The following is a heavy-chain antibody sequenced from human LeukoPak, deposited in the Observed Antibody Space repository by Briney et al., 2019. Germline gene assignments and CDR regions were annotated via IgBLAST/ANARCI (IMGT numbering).Heavy chain of an antibody. CDR1: GFTFSSYS. V-gene: IGHV3-21*04. CDR2: ISSSSSYI. D-gene: IGHD6-6*01. J-gene: IGHJ6*03. CDR3: ARGAARSYYYYYMDV. Sequence: GGSLRLSCAASGFTFSSYSMNWVRQAPGKGLEWVSSISSSSSYIYYADSVKGRFTISRDNAKNSLYLQMNSLRAEDMALYYCARGAARSYYYYYMDVWGKGTTVTVSS.